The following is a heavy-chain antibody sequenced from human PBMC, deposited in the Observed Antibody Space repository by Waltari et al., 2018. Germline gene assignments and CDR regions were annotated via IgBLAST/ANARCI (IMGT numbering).Heavy chain of an antibody. V-gene: IGHV3-7*01. CDR2: IKEDGSEK. J-gene: IGHJ4*02. CDR1: RFSLSTNG. CDR3: ARAYD. D-gene: IGHD2-8*01. Sequence: EVQLVESGGGLVQPGGSLRLSCAASRFSLSTNGMSWVRQAPGKGPEWVASIKEDGSEKYYVDSVKGRFTISRYNAKNSLYLQMNSLRAEDTAVYYCARAYDWGQGTLVTVSS.